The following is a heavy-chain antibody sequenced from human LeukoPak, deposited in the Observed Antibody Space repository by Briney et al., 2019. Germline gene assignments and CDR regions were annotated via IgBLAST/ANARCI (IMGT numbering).Heavy chain of an antibody. CDR3: ARLHSSGWFLGYFDY. CDR2: IYYSGST. CDR1: GGSISSSSYY. V-gene: IGHV4-39*01. J-gene: IGHJ4*02. D-gene: IGHD6-19*01. Sequence: SETLSLTCTVSGGSISSSSYYWGWIRQPPGKGLEWIGSIYYSGSTYYNPSLKSRVTISVDTSKNQFSLKLSSVTAADTAVYYCARLHSSGWFLGYFDYWGQGTLVTVSS.